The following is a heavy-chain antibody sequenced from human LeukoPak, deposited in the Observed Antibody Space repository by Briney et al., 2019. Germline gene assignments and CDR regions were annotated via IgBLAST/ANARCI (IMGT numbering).Heavy chain of an antibody. CDR1: GGSFSGYY. V-gene: IGHV4-34*01. CDR2: INHSGST. Sequence: SETLSLTCAVYGGSFSGYYWSWIRQPPGKGLEWIGEINHSGSTNYNPSLKSRVTIPVDTSKNQFSLKLSSVTAADTAVYYCARFAYDFWSGYYHFDYWGQGTLVTVSS. D-gene: IGHD3-3*01. J-gene: IGHJ4*02. CDR3: ARFAYDFWSGYYHFDY.